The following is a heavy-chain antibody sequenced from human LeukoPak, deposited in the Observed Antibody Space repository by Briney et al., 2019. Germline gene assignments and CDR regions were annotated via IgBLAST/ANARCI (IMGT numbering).Heavy chain of an antibody. CDR2: INHSGST. V-gene: IGHV4-34*01. CDR3: ARGYGYSYAVDFDY. J-gene: IGHJ4*02. D-gene: IGHD5-18*01. Sequence: SETLSLTCAVYGGSFSGYSWTWIRQPPGKGLEWIGEINHSGSTNYNPSLKSRVTISVDTSKNQFSLKLSSVTAADTAVYYCARGYGYSYAVDFDYWGQGTLVTVSS. CDR1: GGSFSGYS.